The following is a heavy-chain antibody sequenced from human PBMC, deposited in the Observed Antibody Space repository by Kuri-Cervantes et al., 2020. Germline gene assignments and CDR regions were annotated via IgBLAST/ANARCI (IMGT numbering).Heavy chain of an antibody. CDR1: GYTFTGYY. J-gene: IGHJ4*02. CDR3: ARGQVGAGGFDY. V-gene: IGHV1-2*02. D-gene: IGHD1-26*01. Sequence: ASVKVSCKASGYTFTGYYMHWVRQAPGQGLEWMGWINPNSGGTNYAQKFQGRVTMTRDTSISTAYMELSRLRSDDTAVYHCARGQVGAGGFDYWGQGTLVTVSS. CDR2: INPNSGGT.